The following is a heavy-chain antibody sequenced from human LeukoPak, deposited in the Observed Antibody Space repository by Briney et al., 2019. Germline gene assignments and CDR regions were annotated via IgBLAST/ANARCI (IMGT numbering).Heavy chain of an antibody. Sequence: PGGSLRLSCAASGFTFSSYVMSWVRQAPGRGLDWVSVISVGGDSTFHADSVKGRFTISRDNSKNTVYMEMNSLGVEDTAVYYCAKGGLRSDWFDSWGQGTLVTVSS. CDR1: GFTFSSYV. D-gene: IGHD4-17*01. CDR2: ISVGGDST. V-gene: IGHV3-23*01. CDR3: AKGGLRSDWFDS. J-gene: IGHJ5*01.